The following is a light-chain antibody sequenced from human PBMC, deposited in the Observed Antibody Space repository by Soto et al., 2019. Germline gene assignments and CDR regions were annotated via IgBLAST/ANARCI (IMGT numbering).Light chain of an antibody. CDR1: QSVRSY. V-gene: IGKV3-11*01. Sequence: EILFTQSPATLSLSPGERATLSCRASQSVRSYLAWYQQKPGQPPRLLIYDASNRATGIPARFSGSGSGTDFTLTINSLEPEDFASYYCQQRSNWPSITFGQGTRLEIK. CDR2: DAS. CDR3: QQRSNWPSIT. J-gene: IGKJ5*01.